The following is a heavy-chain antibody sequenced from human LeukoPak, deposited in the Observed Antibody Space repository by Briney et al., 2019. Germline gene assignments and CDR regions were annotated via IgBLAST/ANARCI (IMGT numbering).Heavy chain of an antibody. CDR2: IIPILGIA. D-gene: IGHD2-2*01. Sequence: SVKVSCKASGDTFSSYAISWVRQAPGQGLEWMGRIIPILGIANYAQKFQGRVTITADKSTSTAYMELSSLRSEDTAVYYCARGMIHCSSTSCYEDYYYGMDVWGQGTTVTVSS. V-gene: IGHV1-69*04. J-gene: IGHJ6*02. CDR1: GDTFSSYA. CDR3: ARGMIHCSSTSCYEDYYYGMDV.